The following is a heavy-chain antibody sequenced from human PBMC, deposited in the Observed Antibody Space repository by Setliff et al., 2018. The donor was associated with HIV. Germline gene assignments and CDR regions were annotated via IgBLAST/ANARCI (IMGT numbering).Heavy chain of an antibody. CDR3: ARRPYYDSWSGHQAFDI. CDR1: GYSFTTDW. Sequence: GESLTISCKGSGYSFTTDWICWVRQILGKGLEWMGIIYPYDSDTRYSPSFQGKVIISADKSISTAYVQWSCLKASDTAMYYCARRPYYDSWSGHQAFDIWRQGTMVTVS. J-gene: IGHJ3*02. D-gene: IGHD3-3*01. V-gene: IGHV5-51*06. CDR2: IYPYDSDT.